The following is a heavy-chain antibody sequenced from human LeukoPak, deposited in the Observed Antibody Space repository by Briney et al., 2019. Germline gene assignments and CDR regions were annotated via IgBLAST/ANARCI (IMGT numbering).Heavy chain of an antibody. CDR1: GGSISSHY. D-gene: IGHD3-10*01. V-gene: IGHV4-4*09. CDR3: ARHGSVRSPLGP. Sequence: SETLSLACTVSGGSISSHYWSWIRQSPGKGLEWIGYIYATGSTNYNPSLKSRVTISVDTSKNQFSLNLRSVTAADTAVYYCARHGSVRSPLGPWGQGTLVTVSS. CDR2: IYATGST. J-gene: IGHJ5*02.